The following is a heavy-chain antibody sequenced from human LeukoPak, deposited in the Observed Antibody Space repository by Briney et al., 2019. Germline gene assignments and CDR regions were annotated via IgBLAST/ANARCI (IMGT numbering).Heavy chain of an antibody. D-gene: IGHD3-10*01. CDR2: ISSNGGST. CDR3: VKDSSSGSYFDY. CDR1: GFAFSRYA. Sequence: GGSLRLSCSASGFAFSRYAMHWVRQAPGKGLEYVSAISSNGGSTYYADSVKGRFTISRDNSRNTLHLQMSSLRVEDTAVYYCVKDSSSGSYFDYWGQGTLVTVSS. V-gene: IGHV3-64D*06. J-gene: IGHJ4*02.